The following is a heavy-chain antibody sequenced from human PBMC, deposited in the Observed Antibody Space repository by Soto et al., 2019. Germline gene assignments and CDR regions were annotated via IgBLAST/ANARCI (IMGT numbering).Heavy chain of an antibody. CDR1: EFTFKSYA. Sequence: EVQLLESGGGLIQPGGSLRLSCAASEFTFKSYAMSWVRQAPGEGLEWVSAISYIGDSTYYADSVKGRFTISRDNSKNTLFLQMDSLRPEDTAVYFCAKDYSYDSSGVVDYWGQGTLVTVSS. CDR2: ISYIGDST. V-gene: IGHV3-23*01. CDR3: AKDYSYDSSGVVDY. J-gene: IGHJ4*02. D-gene: IGHD3-22*01.